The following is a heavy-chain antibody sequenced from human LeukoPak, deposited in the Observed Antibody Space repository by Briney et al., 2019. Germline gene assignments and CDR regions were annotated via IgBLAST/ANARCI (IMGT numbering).Heavy chain of an antibody. Sequence: ASVKVSCKASGYTFTSYGISWVRQAPGQGLEWMGWISAYNGNTNYAQKFQGRVTITADESTSTAYMELSSLRSEDTAVYYCARDGSRSQLRLGELSPPYYCGMDVWGQGTTVTVSS. CDR1: GYTFTSYG. V-gene: IGHV1-18*01. CDR2: ISAYNGNT. J-gene: IGHJ6*02. D-gene: IGHD3-16*02. CDR3: ARDGSRSQLRLGELSPPYYCGMDV.